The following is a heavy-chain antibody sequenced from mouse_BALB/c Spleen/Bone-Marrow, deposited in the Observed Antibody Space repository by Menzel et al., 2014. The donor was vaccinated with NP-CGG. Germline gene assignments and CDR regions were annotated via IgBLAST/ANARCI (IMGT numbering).Heavy chain of an antibody. CDR1: GFTFSDYY. CDR2: ISDGGSYT. CDR3: ARAPXXIXGYFDV. J-gene: IGHJ1*01. V-gene: IGHV5-4*02. Sequence: DVKLVESGGGLVKPGGSLKLSCAASGFTFSDYYMYWVRQTPEKRLEWVATISDGGSYTYYPDSVKGRFTISRDNAKNNLYLQMSSLKSEDTAMYYCARAPXXIXGYFDVWGAGTTVTVSS.